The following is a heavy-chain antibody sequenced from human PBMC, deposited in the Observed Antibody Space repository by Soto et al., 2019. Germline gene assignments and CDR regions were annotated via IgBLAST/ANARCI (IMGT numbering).Heavy chain of an antibody. CDR1: GFTFSSYS. CDR2: ISSSSSYI. V-gene: IGHV3-21*01. CDR3: ARGGEGYCSSTSCYLYYYGMDV. J-gene: IGHJ6*02. Sequence: PGGSLRLSCAASGFTFSSYSMNWVRQAPGKGLEWVSSISSSSSYIYYADSVKGRFTISRDNAKNSLYLQMNSLRAEDTAVYYCARGGEGYCSSTSCYLYYYGMDVRGQGPTVTLS. D-gene: IGHD2-2*01.